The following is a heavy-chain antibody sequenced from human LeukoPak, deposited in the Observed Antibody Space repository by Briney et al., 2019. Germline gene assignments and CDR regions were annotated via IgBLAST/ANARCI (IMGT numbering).Heavy chain of an antibody. V-gene: IGHV4-59*01. J-gene: IGHJ4*02. CDR2: IYYSGTT. Sequence: SETLSLTCTVSGGSISSYYWNWIRQPPGKGLEWIGYIYYSGTTNYNPSLKSRVSMSVDTSKNQFSLKLSSVTAADTAVYYCAREGSPSELYWGQGTLVTVSS. D-gene: IGHD2-15*01. CDR3: AREGSPSELY. CDR1: GGSISSYY.